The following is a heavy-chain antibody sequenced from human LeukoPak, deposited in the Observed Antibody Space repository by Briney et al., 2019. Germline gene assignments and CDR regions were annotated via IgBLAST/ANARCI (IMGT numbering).Heavy chain of an antibody. D-gene: IGHD6-13*01. Sequence: LSLTCTLPGGSISSYYWSWLRQPAVKGLVWLGHIYNSGSTNYNPSLKGRVTMSVATSKNQFSLHLSSVTAADTAVYYCARSAFLVTAPGLYYFDYWGQGTLVAVSS. CDR2: IYNSGST. J-gene: IGHJ4*02. CDR3: ARSAFLVTAPGLYYFDY. V-gene: IGHV4-4*07. CDR1: GGSISSYY.